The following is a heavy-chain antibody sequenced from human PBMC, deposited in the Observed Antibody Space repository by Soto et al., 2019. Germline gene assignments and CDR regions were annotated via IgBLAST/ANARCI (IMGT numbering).Heavy chain of an antibody. D-gene: IGHD3-22*01. V-gene: IGHV3-23*01. J-gene: IGHJ3*02. Sequence: TGGSLRLSCAASGFTFSSYAMSWVRQAPGKGLEWVSAISGSGGSTYYADSVKGRFTISRDNSKNTLYLQMNSLRAEDTAVYYCAKDKLVVVITDAPDAFDIWGQGTMVTVSS. CDR1: GFTFSSYA. CDR2: ISGSGGST. CDR3: AKDKLVVVITDAPDAFDI.